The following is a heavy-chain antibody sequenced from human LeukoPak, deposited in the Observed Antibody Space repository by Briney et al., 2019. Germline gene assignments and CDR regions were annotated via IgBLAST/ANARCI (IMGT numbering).Heavy chain of an antibody. J-gene: IGHJ4*02. Sequence: TASETLSLTCAVYGGSFSGYYWSWIRQPPGKGLEWIGEINHSGSTNYNPSLKSRVTISVDTSKNQFSLKLSSVTAADTAVYYCARSPLRGPFDYWGQGTLVTVSS. V-gene: IGHV4-34*01. CDR1: GGSFSGYY. CDR2: INHSGST. CDR3: ARSPLRGPFDY.